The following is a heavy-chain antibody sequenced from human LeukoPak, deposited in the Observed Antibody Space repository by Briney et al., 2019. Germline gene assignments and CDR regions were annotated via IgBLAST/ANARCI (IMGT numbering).Heavy chain of an antibody. Sequence: GESLRLSRAASGFTFSSYAMNWVRQAPGKGLEWVSVISDSGGNTYFADSVKGRFAISRDNSKNTLYLHMTSLRAEDTAVYYCASGTGTTGEDDAFDVWGQGTMVTVSS. V-gene: IGHV3-23*01. J-gene: IGHJ3*01. CDR1: GFTFSSYA. CDR2: ISDSGGNT. CDR3: ASGTGTTGEDDAFDV. D-gene: IGHD1-7*01.